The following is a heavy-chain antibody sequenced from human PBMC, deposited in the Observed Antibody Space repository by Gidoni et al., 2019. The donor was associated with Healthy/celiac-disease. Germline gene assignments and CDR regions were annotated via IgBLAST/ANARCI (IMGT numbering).Heavy chain of an antibody. D-gene: IGHD1-26*01. CDR3: ARPVRKGAPWGSYFDY. Sequence: VQLQQWGAGLLKPSETLSLTCAVYGGSSSGYYWSWIRQPPGKGLEWIGEINHSGSTNYNPSLKSRVTISVDTSKNQFSLKLSSVTAADAAVYYCARPVRKGAPWGSYFDYWGQGTLVTVSS. CDR1: GGSSSGYY. V-gene: IGHV4-34*01. J-gene: IGHJ4*02. CDR2: INHSGST.